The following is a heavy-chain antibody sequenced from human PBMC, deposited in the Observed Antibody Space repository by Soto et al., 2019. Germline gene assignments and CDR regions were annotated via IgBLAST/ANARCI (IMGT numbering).Heavy chain of an antibody. D-gene: IGHD3-3*01. J-gene: IGHJ6*02. CDR1: GFTFSIYA. Sequence: EVQLLESGGGLVQPGGSLRLSCAASGFTFSIYAMTWVRQAPGKGLEWVSGIGNTGGSTYYPDSVKGRFTISRDNSENTLYIKMICLRADDTAVYYCAKGGSGYFTWDYNYGMDVWGQGTTVTVSS. V-gene: IGHV3-23*01. CDR2: IGNTGGST. CDR3: AKGGSGYFTWDYNYGMDV.